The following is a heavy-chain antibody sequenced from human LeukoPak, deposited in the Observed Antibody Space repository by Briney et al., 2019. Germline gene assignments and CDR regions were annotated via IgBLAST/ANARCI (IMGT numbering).Heavy chain of an antibody. J-gene: IGHJ3*02. CDR1: GFTFSSYA. Sequence: AGGSLRLSCAASGFTFSSYAMHWVRQAPGKGLEWVAVISYDGSNKYYADSVKGRFTISRDNSKNTLYLQMNSLRAEDTAVYYCARDRSSGGISAFDIWGQGTMVTVSS. V-gene: IGHV3-30-3*01. CDR3: ARDRSSGGISAFDI. CDR2: ISYDGSNK. D-gene: IGHD6-19*01.